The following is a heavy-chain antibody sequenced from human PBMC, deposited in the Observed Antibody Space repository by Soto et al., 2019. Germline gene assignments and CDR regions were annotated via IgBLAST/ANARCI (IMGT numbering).Heavy chain of an antibody. V-gene: IGHV3-53*01. D-gene: IGHD3-22*01. CDR1: GVILSDKY. CDR3: ARGKSGYLTFDF. J-gene: IGHJ4*02. Sequence: GGALRLSCAGSGVILSDKYMNWVRQAPGKGLEWLSVFYICSATYYADSVKGRFTISRDNSKNTVFLHMNSLRVEDTAVYYCARGKSGYLTFDFWGQGTQVTVSS. CDR2: FYICSAT.